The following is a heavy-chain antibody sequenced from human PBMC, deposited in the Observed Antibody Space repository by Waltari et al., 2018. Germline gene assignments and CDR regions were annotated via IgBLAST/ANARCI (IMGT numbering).Heavy chain of an antibody. V-gene: IGHV3-74*01. CDR2: INSDGSGT. CDR3: ASGNSHAFDL. J-gene: IGHJ3*01. D-gene: IGHD1-7*01. Sequence: EVQLVESGGGLVQPGGSLRVSCTDSGFPFSSYWMHWVRQVPGKGLVWVSRINSDGSGTSYADSAKGRFTISRDNAKNTLFLQMNSLRGEDTAVYYCASGNSHAFDLWGQGTMVTVSS. CDR1: GFPFSSYW.